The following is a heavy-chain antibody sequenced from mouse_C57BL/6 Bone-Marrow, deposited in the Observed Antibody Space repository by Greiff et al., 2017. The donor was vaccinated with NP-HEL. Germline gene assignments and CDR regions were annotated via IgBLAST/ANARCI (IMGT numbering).Heavy chain of an antibody. Sequence: VQLQQSGAELVRPGASVKLSCTASGFNIKDDYMHWVKQRPEQGLEWIGWIDPENGDTEYASKFQGKATITADTSSNTAYLPLSRLTSEDTAVYYSTMCAQIAWCAYWGQGNLVTVSA. V-gene: IGHV14-4*01. CDR2: IDPENGDT. J-gene: IGHJ3*01. CDR1: GFNIKDDY. D-gene: IGHD3-1*01. CDR3: TMCAQIAWCAY.